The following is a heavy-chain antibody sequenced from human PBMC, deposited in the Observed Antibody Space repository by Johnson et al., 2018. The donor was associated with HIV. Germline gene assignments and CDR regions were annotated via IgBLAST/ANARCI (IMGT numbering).Heavy chain of an antibody. Sequence: QVQLVESGGGVVQPGRSLRLSCAASGFTFSSYAMHWVRQAPGKGLEWVAVISYDGSNKYYADSVKGRFTISRDNSKNTLYLQMNSLRAEDPAVYYCASDLTRITMIVVVPQSFDIWGQGTMVTVSS. CDR3: ASDLTRITMIVVVPQSFDI. D-gene: IGHD3-22*01. CDR2: ISYDGSNK. V-gene: IGHV3-30-3*01. CDR1: GFTFSSYA. J-gene: IGHJ3*02.